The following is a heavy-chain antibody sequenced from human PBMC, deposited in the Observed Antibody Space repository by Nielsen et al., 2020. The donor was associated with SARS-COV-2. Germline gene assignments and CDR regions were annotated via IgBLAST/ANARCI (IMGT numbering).Heavy chain of an antibody. D-gene: IGHD1-26*01. CDR1: GFTFGDYA. Sequence: LKISCTTSGFTFGDYAMSWVRQAPGKGLEWVGFIRSRRYGGTTEYAASVKGRFTISRDDSKSIAYLQMNSLKTEDTAVYYCTRGPRRVVGATIDYWGQGTLVTVSS. J-gene: IGHJ4*02. CDR3: TRGPRRVVGATIDY. CDR2: IRSRRYGGTT. V-gene: IGHV3-49*04.